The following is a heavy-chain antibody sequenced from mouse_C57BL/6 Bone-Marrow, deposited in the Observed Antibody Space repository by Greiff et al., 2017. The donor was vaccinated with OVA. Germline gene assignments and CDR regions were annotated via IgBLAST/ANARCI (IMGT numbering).Heavy chain of an antibody. V-gene: IGHV1-55*01. CDR3: AREGYSNYLYAMDY. D-gene: IGHD2-5*01. CDR2: IYPGSGST. Sequence: QVQLKQPGAELVKPGASVKMSCKASGYTFTSYWITWVKQRPGQGLEWIGDIYPGSGSTNYNEKFKSKATLTVDTSSSTAYMQLSSLTSEDSAVYYCAREGYSNYLYAMDYWGQGTSVTVSS. J-gene: IGHJ4*01. CDR1: GYTFTSYW.